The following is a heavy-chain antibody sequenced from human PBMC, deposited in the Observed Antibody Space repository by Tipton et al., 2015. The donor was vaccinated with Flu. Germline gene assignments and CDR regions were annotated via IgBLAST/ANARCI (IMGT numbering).Heavy chain of an antibody. CDR1: GGSFSTHY. V-gene: IGHV4-34*12. Sequence: TLSLTCDVYGGSFSTHYWSWIRQPPGKGLEWIGSMLYSGSTHINWSLKSRVTISVDTSNNQFSLRLTSVTAADTAVFYCTREPMNWGQGTLVTVSS. D-gene: IGHD3-22*01. CDR3: TREPMN. J-gene: IGHJ4*02. CDR2: MLYSGST.